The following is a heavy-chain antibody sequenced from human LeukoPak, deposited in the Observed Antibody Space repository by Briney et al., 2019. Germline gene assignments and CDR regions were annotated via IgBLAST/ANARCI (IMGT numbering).Heavy chain of an antibody. Sequence: PSETLSLTCTVSGGSISSYYWSWLRQPPGKGLEWIGYIYYSGSTIYNPSLKRRVNISEDTSKNQFPLKHSSVPAADTAVYYSARQIDNYGDYPDAFDIWGQGTMVTVSS. J-gene: IGHJ3*02. V-gene: IGHV4-59*01. CDR3: ARQIDNYGDYPDAFDI. D-gene: IGHD4-17*01. CDR2: IYYSGST. CDR1: GGSISSYY.